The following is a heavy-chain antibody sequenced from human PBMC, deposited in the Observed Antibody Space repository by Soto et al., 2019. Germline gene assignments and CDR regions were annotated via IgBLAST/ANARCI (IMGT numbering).Heavy chain of an antibody. V-gene: IGHV4-34*01. CDR3: ARGRYSSSWYAPVFDY. CDR2: INHSGST. CDR1: GGSFSGYY. Sequence: QVQLQQWGAGLLKPSETLSLTCAVYGGSFSGYYWSWIRQPPGKGLEWIGEINHSGSTNYNPSLKSRVTISVDTSKNQFSLKLGSVTAADTAVYYCARGRYSSSWYAPVFDYWGQGTLVTVSS. J-gene: IGHJ4*02. D-gene: IGHD6-13*01.